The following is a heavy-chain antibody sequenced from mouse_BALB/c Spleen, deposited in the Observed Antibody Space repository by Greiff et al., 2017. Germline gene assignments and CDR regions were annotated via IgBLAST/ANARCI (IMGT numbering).Heavy chain of an antibody. CDR1: GYTFTSYW. V-gene: IGHV1-69*02. Sequence: QVQLQQPGAELVRPGASVKLSCKASGYTFTSYWINWVKQRPGQGLEWIGNIYPSDSYTNYNQKFKDKATLTVDKSSSTAYMQLSSPTSEDSAVYYCTRHYYGSSVYAMDYWGQGTSVTVSS. D-gene: IGHD1-1*01. CDR2: IYPSDSYT. J-gene: IGHJ4*01. CDR3: TRHYYGSSVYAMDY.